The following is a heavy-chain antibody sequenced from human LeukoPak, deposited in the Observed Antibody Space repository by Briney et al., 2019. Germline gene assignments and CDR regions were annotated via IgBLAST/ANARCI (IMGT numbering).Heavy chain of an antibody. Sequence: GESLKISCMGSGFSFTSYWVGWVRQMPGKGLEWMGIIYPGDSDTRYSPSFQGQVTISADKSISTAYLQWSSLKASDTAMYYCARVGRVGSDYYGMDVWGQGTTVTVSS. CDR3: ARVGRVGSDYYGMDV. CDR2: IYPGDSDT. CDR1: GFSFTSYW. D-gene: IGHD3-10*01. V-gene: IGHV5-51*01. J-gene: IGHJ6*02.